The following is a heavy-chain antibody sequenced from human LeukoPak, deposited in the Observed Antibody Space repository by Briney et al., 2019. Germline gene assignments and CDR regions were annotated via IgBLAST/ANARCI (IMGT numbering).Heavy chain of an antibody. Sequence: GRSLRLSCAASGFTFGSYAMHWVRQAPGKGLEWVAVISYGGSNKYYADSVKGRFTISRDNYKNTLYLQMNSLRAEDTAVYYCARRMTTVTSLDYWGQGTLVTVSS. CDR3: ARRMTTVTSLDY. D-gene: IGHD4-17*01. CDR2: ISYGGSNK. CDR1: GFTFGSYA. V-gene: IGHV3-30*04. J-gene: IGHJ4*02.